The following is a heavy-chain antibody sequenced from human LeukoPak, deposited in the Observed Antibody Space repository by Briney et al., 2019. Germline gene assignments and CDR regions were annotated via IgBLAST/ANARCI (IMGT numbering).Heavy chain of an antibody. CDR1: GYTLTELS. CDR2: MNPNSGNT. CDR3: ARGRGSSSTTNLDY. J-gene: IGHJ4*02. Sequence: ASVKVSCKVSGYTLTELSMHWVRQAPGQGLEWMGWMNPNSGNTGYAQKFQGRVTMTRNTSISTAYMELSSLRSEDTAVYYCARGRGSSSTTNLDYWGQGTLVTVSS. V-gene: IGHV1-8*01. D-gene: IGHD6-13*01.